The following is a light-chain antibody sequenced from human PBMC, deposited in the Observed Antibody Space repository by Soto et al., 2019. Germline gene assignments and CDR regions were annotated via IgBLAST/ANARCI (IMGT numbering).Light chain of an antibody. J-gene: IGLJ1*01. CDR2: GVT. CDR3: GSYRSSSTLYV. CDR1: SSDVGGYNY. Sequence: QSALTQPASVSGSPGQSITISCTGTSSDVGGYNYVSWYQQYPGKAPKLMIYGVTNRPSGVSNRFSGSKSGNTASLTISGLQTEDEAEDYCGSYRSSSTLYVFGSGTKLTVL. V-gene: IGLV2-14*03.